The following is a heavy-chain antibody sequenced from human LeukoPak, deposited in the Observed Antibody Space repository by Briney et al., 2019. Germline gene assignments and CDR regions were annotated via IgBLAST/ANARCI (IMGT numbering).Heavy chain of an antibody. Sequence: SGTLSLTCAVYGGSFSGYYWSWIRQPPGKGLEWIGEINHSGSTNYNPSLKSRVTISVDTSKNQFSLKLSSVTAADTAVYYCARGVVVPAAYWDYYYYGMDVWGQGTTVTVSS. J-gene: IGHJ6*02. CDR1: GGSFSGYY. V-gene: IGHV4-34*01. D-gene: IGHD2-2*01. CDR3: ARGVVVPAAYWDYYYYGMDV. CDR2: INHSGST.